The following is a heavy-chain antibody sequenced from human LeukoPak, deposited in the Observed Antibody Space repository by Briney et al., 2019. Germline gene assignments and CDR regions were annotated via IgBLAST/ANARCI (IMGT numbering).Heavy chain of an antibody. Sequence: GGSLRLSCAASGFTFSSYSMNWVRQAPGKGLEWVSSISSSSSYIYYADSVKGRFTISRDNAKNSLYLQMNSLRAEDTAVYYCARGSKGSSWPFDDYWGQGTLVTVSS. V-gene: IGHV3-21*01. CDR1: GFTFSSYS. CDR2: ISSSSSYI. J-gene: IGHJ4*02. CDR3: ARGSKGSSWPFDDY. D-gene: IGHD6-13*01.